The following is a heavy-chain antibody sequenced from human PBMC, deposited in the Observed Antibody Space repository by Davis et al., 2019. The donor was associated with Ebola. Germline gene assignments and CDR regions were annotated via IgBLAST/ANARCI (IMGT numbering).Heavy chain of an antibody. CDR3: ARTPVRTYYDFWSGYPTHDTGDYGMDV. J-gene: IGHJ6*02. CDR1: GYTFTSYD. CDR2: MNPNSGNT. D-gene: IGHD3-3*01. V-gene: IGHV1-8*01. Sequence: ASVKVSCKASGYTFTSYDINWVRQATGQGLEWMGWMNPNSGNTGYAQKFQGRVTMTRSTSISTAYMELSSLRSEDTAVYYCARTPVRTYYDFWSGYPTHDTGDYGMDVWGQGTTVTVSS.